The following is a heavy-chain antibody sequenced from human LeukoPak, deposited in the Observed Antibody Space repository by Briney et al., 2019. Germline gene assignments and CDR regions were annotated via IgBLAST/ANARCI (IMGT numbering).Heavy chain of an antibody. CDR3: ARVPDY. CDR1: GYTFTGYY. Sequence: ASVKVSCKASGYTFTGYYMHWVRQAPGQGLEWMGRIIPILGIANYAQKFQGRVTITADKSTSTAYMELSSLRSEDTAVYYCARVPDYWGQGTLVTVSS. CDR2: IIPILGIA. V-gene: IGHV1-69*04. J-gene: IGHJ4*02.